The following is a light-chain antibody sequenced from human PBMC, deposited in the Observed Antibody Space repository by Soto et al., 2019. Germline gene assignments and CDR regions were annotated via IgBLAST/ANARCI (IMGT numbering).Light chain of an antibody. Sequence: DIQMTQSPSTLSASVGDRVTLTCRASQSVDSWLAWYQQKPGKAPKLLIYQSSILESGVPSRFSGSGSRTESTLTISGLQPDDFATYYCQQYNHYPWTFGQGTKVDLK. J-gene: IGKJ1*01. CDR3: QQYNHYPWT. CDR1: QSVDSW. CDR2: QSS. V-gene: IGKV1-5*03.